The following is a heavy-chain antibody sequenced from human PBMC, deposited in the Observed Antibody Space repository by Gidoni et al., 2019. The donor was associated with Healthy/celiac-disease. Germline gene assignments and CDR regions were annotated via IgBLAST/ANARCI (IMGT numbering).Heavy chain of an antibody. D-gene: IGHD1-1*01. CDR3: ARLSWNFDY. CDR2: IYYRGST. CDR1: GGSISSSRYY. J-gene: IGHJ4*02. Sequence: QLQLQESGPGLVKPSETLSLTGTVSGGSISSSRYYGGWIRQPPGKGLEWIGSIYYRGSTYYNPSLKSRVTISVDTSKNQFSLKLSSVTAADTAVYYCARLSWNFDYWGQGTLVTVSS. V-gene: IGHV4-39*01.